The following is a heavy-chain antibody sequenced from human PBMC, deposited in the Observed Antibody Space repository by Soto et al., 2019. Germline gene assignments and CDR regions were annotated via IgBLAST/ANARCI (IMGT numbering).Heavy chain of an antibody. CDR1: GFTFSSYA. Sequence: EVQLLESGGGLVQPGGSLRLSCAASGFTFSSYAMSWVRQAPGKGLEWVSAISGSGGSTYYADSVKGRFTISRDNSKNTLYLQMNSLSAEDTAVYYCAKGEEGYCSSTSCRYYYYGMDVWGQGTTVTVSS. V-gene: IGHV3-23*01. J-gene: IGHJ6*02. D-gene: IGHD2-2*01. CDR3: AKGEEGYCSSTSCRYYYYGMDV. CDR2: ISGSGGST.